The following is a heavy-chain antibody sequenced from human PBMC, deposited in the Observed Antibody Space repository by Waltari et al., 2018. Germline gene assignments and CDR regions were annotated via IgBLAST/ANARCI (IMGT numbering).Heavy chain of an antibody. CDR3: ARGGYYDYIWGSYRLYYFDY. CDR1: GGSFSGYY. Sequence: QVQLQQWGAGLLKPSETLSLTCAVYGGSFSGYYWSWIHQPPGKGLEWIGEINHSGSTNYNPSLKSRVTISVDTSKNQCSLKLSSVTAADTAVYYCARGGYYDYIWGSYRLYYFDYWGQGTLVTVSS. D-gene: IGHD3-16*02. J-gene: IGHJ4*02. CDR2: INHSGST. V-gene: IGHV4-34*01.